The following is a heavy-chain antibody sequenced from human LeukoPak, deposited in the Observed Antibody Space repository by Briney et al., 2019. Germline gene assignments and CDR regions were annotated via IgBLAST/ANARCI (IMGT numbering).Heavy chain of an antibody. CDR1: GGSISSSSYY. Sequence: PSETLSLTCTVSGGSISSSSYYWGWIRQPPGKGLEWIGSIYYSGGTYYNPSLKSRVTISVDTSKNQFSLKLSSVTAADTAVYYCARHQTGTTDYWGQGTLVTVSS. D-gene: IGHD1-7*01. CDR3: ARHQTGTTDY. J-gene: IGHJ4*02. V-gene: IGHV4-39*01. CDR2: IYYSGGT.